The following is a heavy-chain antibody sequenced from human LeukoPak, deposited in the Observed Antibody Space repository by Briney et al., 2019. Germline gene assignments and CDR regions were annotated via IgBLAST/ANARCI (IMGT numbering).Heavy chain of an antibody. CDR1: GFTFSDYN. Sequence: GGSLRLSCAASGFTFSDYNMNWVRQAPGKGLEWVSYITNGGSTIHHTDSVKGRFTISRDNAKKTLYLQMNSLRAEDTAVYYCARSIGLTGGGVDVWGQGTTVTVSS. D-gene: IGHD3-9*01. J-gene: IGHJ6*02. CDR3: ARSIGLTGGGVDV. CDR2: ITNGGSTI. V-gene: IGHV3-11*01.